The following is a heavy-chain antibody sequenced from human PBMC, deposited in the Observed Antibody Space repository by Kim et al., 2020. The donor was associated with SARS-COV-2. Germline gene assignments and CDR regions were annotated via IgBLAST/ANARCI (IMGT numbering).Heavy chain of an antibody. Sequence: SETLSLTCSVSGGSIRSGGNFWTLIRQHPAKGLEWIGYISYSGNSHYSPSLRSRVSISLQTSENQFSLELTSVTAADTAVYYCARGQPLDYWGQGILVTVSS. J-gene: IGHJ4*02. CDR2: ISYSGNS. CDR3: ARGQPLDY. D-gene: IGHD2-2*01. CDR1: GGSIRSGGNF. V-gene: IGHV4-31*03.